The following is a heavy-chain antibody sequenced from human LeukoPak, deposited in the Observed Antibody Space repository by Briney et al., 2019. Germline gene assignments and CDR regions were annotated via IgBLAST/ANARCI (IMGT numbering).Heavy chain of an antibody. CDR2: INPNNGGT. Sequence: GASVKVSCKASGGTFSSYAISWVRQAPGQGLGWMGWINPNNGGTEYAQKFQGRVTMTWDTSINTAYMELSRLRSDDTAVYYCARGIVVVPTAAWGQGTLVSVSS. V-gene: IGHV1-2*02. CDR3: ARGIVVVPTAA. J-gene: IGHJ5*02. D-gene: IGHD2-2*01. CDR1: GGTFSSYA.